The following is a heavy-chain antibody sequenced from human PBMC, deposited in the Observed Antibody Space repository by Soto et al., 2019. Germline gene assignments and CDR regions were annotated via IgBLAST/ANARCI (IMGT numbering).Heavy chain of an antibody. J-gene: IGHJ5*02. CDR2: ISGSGDST. CDR1: GFTFSSYA. Sequence: EVQLLESGGGLVQPGGSLRLSCAASGFTFSSYAMSWVRQTPGKALEWVSAISGSGDSTYYADSVKGRFTISRDNSKNTLYLQMNSLRAEDTAVYYCAKLRWGSYNWFDPGGQGTLVTVSS. D-gene: IGHD3-10*01. V-gene: IGHV3-23*01. CDR3: AKLRWGSYNWFDP.